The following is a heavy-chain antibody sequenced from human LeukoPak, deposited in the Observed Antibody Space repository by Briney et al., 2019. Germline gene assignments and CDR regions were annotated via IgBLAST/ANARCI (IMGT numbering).Heavy chain of an antibody. Sequence: PGGSLRLSCAASGFTFSSYSMSWVRQAPGKGLEWVSAITYSGEYTDYADSVKGRFTISRDNSKNTLYLQMRSLRADDTAVYFCAKRSSGTSGYFDSWGQGTLVTVSS. CDR1: GFTFSSYS. D-gene: IGHD6-25*01. CDR2: ITYSGEYT. J-gene: IGHJ4*02. CDR3: AKRSSGTSGYFDS. V-gene: IGHV3-23*01.